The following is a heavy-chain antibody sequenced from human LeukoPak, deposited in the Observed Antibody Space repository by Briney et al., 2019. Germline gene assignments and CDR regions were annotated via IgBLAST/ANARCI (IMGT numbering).Heavy chain of an antibody. CDR2: ISAYNGNT. Sequence: ASVKVSCKASGYTFTSYGISWVRQAPGQGLEWMGWISAYNGNTNYAQELQGRVTMTTDTSTSTAYMELRSLRSDDTAVYYCARSLPDLDSSGFPFFDNWGQGTMVTVSS. J-gene: IGHJ3*02. D-gene: IGHD3-22*01. CDR1: GYTFTSYG. CDR3: ARSLPDLDSSGFPFFDN. V-gene: IGHV1-18*01.